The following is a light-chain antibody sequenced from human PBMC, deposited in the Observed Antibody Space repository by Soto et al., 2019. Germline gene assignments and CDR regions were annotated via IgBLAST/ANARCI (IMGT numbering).Light chain of an antibody. CDR1: SSDVGGYNY. J-gene: IGLJ2*01. V-gene: IGLV2-8*01. Sequence: QSALTQPPSASGSPGQSVTISCTGTSSDVGGYNYVSWYQHHPGKAPKLMIYEVNKRPSGVSDRCSGYKSGNTASLTVSGLQADDEDDYYCSSYAGSNSSGVFGGGTKLTVL. CDR3: SSYAGSNSSGV. CDR2: EVN.